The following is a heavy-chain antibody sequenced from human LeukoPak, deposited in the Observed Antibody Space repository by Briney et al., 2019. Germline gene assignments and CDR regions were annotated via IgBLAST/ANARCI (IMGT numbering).Heavy chain of an antibody. J-gene: IGHJ4*02. D-gene: IGHD4-17*01. V-gene: IGHV4-61*02. CDR2: IYTSGST. Sequence: KASETLSLTCTVSGGSISSGSYYWSWIRQPAGKGLEWIGRIYTSGSTNYNPSLKSRVTISVDTSKNQFSLKLSSVTAADTAVYYCARKSYGDYGFDYWGQETLVTVSS. CDR3: ARKSYGDYGFDY. CDR1: GGSISSGSYY.